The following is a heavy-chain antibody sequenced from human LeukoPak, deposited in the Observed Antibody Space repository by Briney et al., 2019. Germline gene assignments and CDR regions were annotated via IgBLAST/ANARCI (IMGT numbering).Heavy chain of an antibody. D-gene: IGHD3-9*01. V-gene: IGHV3-73*01. J-gene: IGHJ6*03. CDR2: IRSKGNSYAR. CDR1: GFTFSGSA. CDR3: TSRYFDWFRYMDV. Sequence: QAGXSLRLSCAASGFTFSGSAMHWVRQASGKGLEWVGRIRSKGNSYARAYAASGKGSLSNERDDTKKEGYLQMNSLKTEDTAVYYCTSRYFDWFRYMDVWGKGTTVTVSS.